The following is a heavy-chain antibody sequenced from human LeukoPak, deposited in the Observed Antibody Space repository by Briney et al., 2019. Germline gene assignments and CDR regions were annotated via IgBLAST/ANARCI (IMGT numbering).Heavy chain of an antibody. Sequence: KTSETLSLTCAVYGGSFSGYYWSWIRQPPGKGLEWIGEINHSGSTNYNPSLKSRVTISVDTSKNQFSLKLSSVTAADTAVYYCARGNIYCSSTSCYDYYGMDVWGQGTTVTVSS. CDR1: GGSFSGYY. CDR2: INHSGST. V-gene: IGHV4-34*01. CDR3: ARGNIYCSSTSCYDYYGMDV. D-gene: IGHD2-2*01. J-gene: IGHJ6*02.